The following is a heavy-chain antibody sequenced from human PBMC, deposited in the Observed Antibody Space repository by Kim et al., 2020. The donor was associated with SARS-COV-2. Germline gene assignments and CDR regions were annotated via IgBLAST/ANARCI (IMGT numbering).Heavy chain of an antibody. CDR2: IDPSDSYT. V-gene: IGHV5-10-1*01. Sequence: GESLKISCKGSGYSFTSYWISWVRQMPGKGLEWMGRIDPSDSYTNYSPSFQGHVTISADKSISTAYLQWSSLKASDTAMYYCARQGPIVVVPAAHTAYNWFDPWGQGTLVTVSS. CDR3: ARQGPIVVVPAAHTAYNWFDP. J-gene: IGHJ5*02. D-gene: IGHD2-2*01. CDR1: GYSFTSYW.